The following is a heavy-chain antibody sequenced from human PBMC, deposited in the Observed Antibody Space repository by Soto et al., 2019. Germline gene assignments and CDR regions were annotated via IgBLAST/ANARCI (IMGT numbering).Heavy chain of an antibody. V-gene: IGHV3-48*02. CDR2: ISYSSTTI. CDR1: SISTYN. J-gene: IGHJ4*02. Sequence: GGSLRLSCAFSISTYNMNWVRQAPGKGLEWLSYISYSSTTIHYADSVKGRFTISRDNAKNSLYLQMNSLRDEDTAVYYCASGSSSFDYWGQGTLITAPQ. D-gene: IGHD6-13*01. CDR3: ASGSSSFDY.